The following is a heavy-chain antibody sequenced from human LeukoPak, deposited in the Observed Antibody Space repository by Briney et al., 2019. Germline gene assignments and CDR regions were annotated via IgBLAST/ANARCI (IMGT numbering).Heavy chain of an antibody. CDR1: GVSIYTSRYY. CDR3: ARVVAVAVNYYYYYMDV. J-gene: IGHJ6*03. Sequence: SETLSLTCTVSGVSIYTSRYYWGWIRQSPGKGLEWVGNMYYSGATYYNPSLRSRVTISVDTSKNQFSLKLSSVTAADTAVYYCARVVAVAVNYYYYYMDVWGKGTTVTVSS. V-gene: IGHV4-39*07. CDR2: MYYSGAT. D-gene: IGHD6-19*01.